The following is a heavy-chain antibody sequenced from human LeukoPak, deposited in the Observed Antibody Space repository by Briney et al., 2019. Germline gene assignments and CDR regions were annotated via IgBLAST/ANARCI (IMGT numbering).Heavy chain of an antibody. CDR3: AKDVKQGTAAAGSLEH. CDR2: ISVSGDYT. J-gene: IGHJ4*02. V-gene: IGHV3-23*01. Sequence: GGSLRLSCGAFGFTFSSYAMNWVRQAPGKGLEWVSAISVSGDYTYYADSVKGRFTISRDNSKNTLYLQMNSLRAEDTAVFYCAKDVKQGTAAAGSLEHWGQGTLVTVS. CDR1: GFTFSSYA. D-gene: IGHD6-13*01.